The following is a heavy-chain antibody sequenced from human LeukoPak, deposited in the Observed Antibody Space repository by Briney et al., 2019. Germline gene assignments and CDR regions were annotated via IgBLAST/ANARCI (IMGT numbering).Heavy chain of an antibody. Sequence: KTSETLSLTCAVYGGSFSGYYWSWIRQPPGKGLEWIGEINHSGSTNYNPSLKSRVTISVDTSKNQFSLKLSSVTAADTAVYYCARHRGGSSSWPRTNYYYYYMDVWGKGTTVTISS. V-gene: IGHV4-34*01. D-gene: IGHD6-13*01. J-gene: IGHJ6*03. CDR1: GGSFSGYY. CDR2: INHSGST. CDR3: ARHRGGSSSWPRTNYYYYYMDV.